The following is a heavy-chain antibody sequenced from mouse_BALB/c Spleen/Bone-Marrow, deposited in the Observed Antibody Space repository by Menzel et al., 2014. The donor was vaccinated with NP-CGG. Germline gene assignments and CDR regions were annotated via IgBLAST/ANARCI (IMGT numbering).Heavy chain of an antibody. CDR2: IWRDGST. Sequence: VKLMESGPGLVAPSQSLSITCTVSGFSLTGYGVNWVRQPPGKSLEWLGMIWRDGSTDYNSALKSRLSISKDNSKSQVFLKMNSLQTDDTARYYCAREKYGNYYAMDYWGQGTSVTVSS. CDR3: AREKYGNYYAMDY. D-gene: IGHD2-10*02. J-gene: IGHJ4*01. V-gene: IGHV2-6-7*01. CDR1: GFSLTGYG.